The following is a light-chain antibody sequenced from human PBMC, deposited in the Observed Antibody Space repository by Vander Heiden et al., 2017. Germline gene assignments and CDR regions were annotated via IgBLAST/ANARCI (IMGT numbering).Light chain of an antibody. CDR1: VSISSCC. CDR3: RQYVASPLT. V-gene: IGKV3-20*01. CDR2: GSS. J-gene: IGKJ4*01. Sequence: EIVLTQSPGTLPLSPGDRATLSCKASVSISSCCLAGYQQKPGQAPRLVIFGSSSRATGIPDKFSGSGSGTDFTLTISRLEPDDFAVYYCRQYVASPLTFGGGTKVEL.